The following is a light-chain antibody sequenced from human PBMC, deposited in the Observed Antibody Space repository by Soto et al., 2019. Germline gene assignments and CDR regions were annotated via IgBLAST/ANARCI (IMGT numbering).Light chain of an antibody. CDR2: SAS. CDR3: QHYDTSPPPR. V-gene: IGKV3-20*01. J-gene: IGKJ1*01. CDR1: QTINSNY. Sequence: EIVLTQSPGTLSLSPGERGTLSCRASQTINSNYLAWYQQKPGQPPRLLIYSASSRATGIPDRFSGSGSGTDFTLTISRLEPKDFAVYFCQHYDTSPPPRFGQGTTVDVK.